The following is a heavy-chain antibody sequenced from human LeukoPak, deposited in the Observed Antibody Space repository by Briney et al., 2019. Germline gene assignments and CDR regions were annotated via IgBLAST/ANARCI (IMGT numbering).Heavy chain of an antibody. CDR3: AREWELSALDAFDI. Sequence: SETLSLTCTVSGHSIINSYYWGWIRQPPGKGLGWIGSIYHTGSTYYNPSLKSRVTISVDTSNNQFSLKLSSVTAAETAVYYCAREWELSALDAFDIWGQGTMVTVSS. V-gene: IGHV4-38-2*02. CDR1: GHSIINSYY. CDR2: IYHTGST. D-gene: IGHD1-26*01. J-gene: IGHJ3*02.